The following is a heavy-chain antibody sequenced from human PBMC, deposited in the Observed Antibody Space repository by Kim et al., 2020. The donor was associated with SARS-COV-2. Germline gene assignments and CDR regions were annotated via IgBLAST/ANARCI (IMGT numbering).Heavy chain of an antibody. J-gene: IGHJ6*02. Sequence: DSVKGRFTIARDNANNSLFLEMNGLRVEDTAVYYCAKGLDKYFYGPRAMDVWGRGTTVTVSS. CDR3: AKGLDKYFYGPRAMDV. D-gene: IGHD3-10*01. V-gene: IGHV3-21*01.